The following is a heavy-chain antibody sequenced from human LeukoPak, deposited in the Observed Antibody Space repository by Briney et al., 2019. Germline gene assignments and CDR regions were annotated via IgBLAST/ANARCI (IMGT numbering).Heavy chain of an antibody. J-gene: IGHJ5*02. D-gene: IGHD2-8*02. CDR3: ARHQYVTGRFDP. CDR1: GGPISSSSYY. CDR2: IYYSGST. Sequence: SETLSLTCTVSGGPISSSSYYWGWIRQPPGKGLEWVGSIYYSGSTYYNPSLKSRVTISVDTSKNQFSLKLSSVTAADTAVYYCARHQYVTGRFDPWGQGTLITVSS. V-gene: IGHV4-39*01.